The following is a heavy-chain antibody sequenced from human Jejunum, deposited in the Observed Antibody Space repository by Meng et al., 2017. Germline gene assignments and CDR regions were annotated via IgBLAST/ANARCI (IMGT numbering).Heavy chain of an antibody. D-gene: IGHD6-13*01. CDR3: SRGWARSGIAAGDSTLSEFDH. CDR2: ISSHGSTI. J-gene: IGHJ4*02. V-gene: IGHV3-48*03. CDR1: GFTFSNYF. Sequence: GGSLRLSCEASGFTFSNYFMGWVRQAPGKGLEWVSYISSHGSTIYYAASVKGRFTISRDDAKNALYLQMNSLRAEDTSVYYCSRGWARSGIAAGDSTLSEFDHWGQGTLVTVSS.